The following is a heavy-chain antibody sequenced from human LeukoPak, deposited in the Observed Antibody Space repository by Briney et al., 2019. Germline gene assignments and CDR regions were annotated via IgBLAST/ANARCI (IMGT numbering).Heavy chain of an antibody. Sequence: GASVKVSCKASGYTFTSYDFNWVRQATGQGLEWMGWMNPNSGNTGYAQKSQGRVTMTRNTSISTAYMELSSLRSEDTALYYCARGKAMVRGVMGSWFDPWGQGTLVTVSS. J-gene: IGHJ5*02. D-gene: IGHD3-10*01. CDR3: ARGKAMVRGVMGSWFDP. V-gene: IGHV1-8*01. CDR1: GYTFTSYD. CDR2: MNPNSGNT.